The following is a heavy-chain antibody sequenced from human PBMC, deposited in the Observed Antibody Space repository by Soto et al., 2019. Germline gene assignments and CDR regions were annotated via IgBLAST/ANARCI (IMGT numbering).Heavy chain of an antibody. Sequence: QVQLQESGPGLVKPSQTLSLTCTVSGGSISSGGYYWSWIRQHPGKGLEWIGYIYYSGSTYYNPSLNSRLTMTVDTSKHQYSLKLSSVNAADRAVYCCARQPNYSSGYRNAFGLWGQGTMGTVSS. CDR3: ARQPNYSSGYRNAFGL. CDR2: IYYSGST. D-gene: IGHD3-22*01. V-gene: IGHV4-31*03. CDR1: GGSISSGGYY. J-gene: IGHJ3*01.